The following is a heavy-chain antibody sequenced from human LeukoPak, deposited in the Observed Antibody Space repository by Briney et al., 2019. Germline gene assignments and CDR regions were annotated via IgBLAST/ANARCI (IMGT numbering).Heavy chain of an antibody. CDR2: ISGSGGRT. D-gene: IGHD2-21*02. J-gene: IGHJ4*02. V-gene: IGHV3-23*01. CDR1: GFTFSSYA. CDR3: TKPYCGGDCYSGPGYYFDY. Sequence: GGSLRLSCAASGFTFSSYAMNWVRQAPGKGLEWVSAISGSGGRTYYADSVKGRFTISRDNSKNTLYLQMNSLRAEDTAVYYCTKPYCGGDCYSGPGYYFDYWGQGALVTVS.